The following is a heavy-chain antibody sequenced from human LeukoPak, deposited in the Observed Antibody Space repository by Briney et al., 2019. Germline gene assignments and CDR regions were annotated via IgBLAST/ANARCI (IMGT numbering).Heavy chain of an antibody. CDR2: ISYDGSNK. D-gene: IGHD6-6*01. V-gene: IGHV3-30-3*01. CDR1: GFTFSSYA. J-gene: IGHJ3*02. CDR3: ATQIYSSSSGPGAFDI. Sequence: GSLRLSCAASGFTFSSYAMHWVRQAPGKGLEWVAVISYDGSNKYYADSVKGRFTISRDNSKNTLYLQMNSLRAEDTAVYYCATQIYSSSSGPGAFDIWGQGTMVTVSS.